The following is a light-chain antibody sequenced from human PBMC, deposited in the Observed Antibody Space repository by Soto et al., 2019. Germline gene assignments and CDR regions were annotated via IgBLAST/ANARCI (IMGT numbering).Light chain of an antibody. Sequence: EIVLTQSPGIMYLSPGERATLSCRASQTVGRSYLAWYQQKPGQAPRLLSFGTSTRATGIPDRLSGGGSGTDFTLTISRLDPEDYAVYFCQQYDSIPPWTFGQGTRVEVK. CDR3: QQYDSIPPWT. CDR2: GTS. V-gene: IGKV3-20*01. CDR1: QTVGRSY. J-gene: IGKJ1*01.